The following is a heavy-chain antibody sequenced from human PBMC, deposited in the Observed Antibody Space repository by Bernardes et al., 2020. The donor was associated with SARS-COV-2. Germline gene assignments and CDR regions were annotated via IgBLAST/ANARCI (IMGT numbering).Heavy chain of an antibody. CDR1: GDSVSSNSAA. D-gene: IGHD3-22*01. CDR2: TWYRSKWYN. J-gene: IGHJ5*02. CDR3: ARDPSYYYDSSGYYYDGGGFDP. V-gene: IGHV6-1*01. Sequence: SQTLSLTCAISGDSVSSNSAAWNWIRQSPSRGLEWLGRTWYRSKWYNDYAVSVKSRITINPDTSKNQFSLQLNSVTPEDTAVYYCARDPSYYYDSSGYYYDGGGFDPWGQGTLVTVSS.